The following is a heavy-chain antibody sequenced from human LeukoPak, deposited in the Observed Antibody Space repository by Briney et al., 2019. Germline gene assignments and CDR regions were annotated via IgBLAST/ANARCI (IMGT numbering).Heavy chain of an antibody. CDR3: ARDRTVTKGVRAFDI. J-gene: IGHJ3*02. CDR2: INYSGST. V-gene: IGHV4-31*03. D-gene: IGHD4-17*01. CDR1: GGSISSGGYY. Sequence: SETLSLTCTVSGGSISSGGYYWSWIRQHPGKGLEWIGYINYSGSTYYNPSLKSRVTISVDTSKNQFSLKLSSVTAADTTVYYCARDRTVTKGVRAFDIWGQGTMVTVSS.